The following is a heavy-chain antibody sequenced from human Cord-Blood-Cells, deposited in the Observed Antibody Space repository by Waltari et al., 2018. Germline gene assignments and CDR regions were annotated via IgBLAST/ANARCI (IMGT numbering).Heavy chain of an antibody. V-gene: IGHV1-2*02. CDR1: GYTFTGYY. J-gene: IGHJ4*02. CDR2: IHPNSGGT. CDR3: ARAPLYGSCPDY. D-gene: IGHD2-2*01. Sequence: QVQLVQSGAEVKKPGASVKVSCKASGYTFTGYYMHWVRQAPGQGLEWMGWIHPNSGGTNYAQKVQGRVTMTRDTSISTAYMELSRLRSDDTAVYYCARAPLYGSCPDYWGQGTLVTVSS.